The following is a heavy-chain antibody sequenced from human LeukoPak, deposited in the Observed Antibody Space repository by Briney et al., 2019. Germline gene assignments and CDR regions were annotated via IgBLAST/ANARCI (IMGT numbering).Heavy chain of an antibody. J-gene: IGHJ6*03. CDR2: IYYSGST. CDR3: AHHQWLGTNYYMDV. D-gene: IGHD6-19*01. CDR1: GGSISSYY. Sequence: PSETLSLTCTVSGGSISSYYWSWIRQPPGKGLEWIGYIYYSGSTNYNPSLKSRVTISVDTSKNQFSLKLSSVTAADTAVYHCAHHQWLGTNYYMDVWGKGTTVTVSS. V-gene: IGHV4-59*01.